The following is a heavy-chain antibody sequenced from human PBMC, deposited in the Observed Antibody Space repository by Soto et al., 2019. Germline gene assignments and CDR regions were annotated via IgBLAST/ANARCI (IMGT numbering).Heavy chain of an antibody. J-gene: IGHJ5*02. V-gene: IGHV1-69*12. Sequence: QVHMVQSGAEVKKPGSSVKLSCKASGGIFSKYVISWARQSPGQGLEWMGGIIPMFERGNYAQMFQGRLTITADEPTSRVYRKLTPVTSAYTAVYYGATTSRKHCRGETFYQDWSDPGGQGTLVPVSS. CDR1: GGIFSKYV. D-gene: IGHD2-21*01. CDR3: ATTSRKHCRGETFYQDWSDP. CDR2: IIPMFERG.